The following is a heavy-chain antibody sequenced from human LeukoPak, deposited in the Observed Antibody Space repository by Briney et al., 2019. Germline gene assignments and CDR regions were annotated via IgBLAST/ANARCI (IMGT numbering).Heavy chain of an antibody. Sequence: ASVKVSCKASGGTFSSYAISWVRQAPGQGLEWMGGIIPIFGTANYAQKFQGRVTITADESTSTAYMELSSLRSEDTAVYYCARGGCSSTSCLIDYWGQGTLVTVSS. CDR2: IIPIFGTA. CDR1: GGTFSSYA. V-gene: IGHV1-69*13. J-gene: IGHJ4*02. CDR3: ARGGCSSTSCLIDY. D-gene: IGHD2-2*01.